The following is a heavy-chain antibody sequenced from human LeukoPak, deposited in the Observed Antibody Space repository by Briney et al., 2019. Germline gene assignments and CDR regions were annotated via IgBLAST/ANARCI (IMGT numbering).Heavy chain of an antibody. CDR2: ISTSGSTI. CDR1: GFTFSSYE. CDR3: AREGTGRYYYYYYIDV. J-gene: IGHJ6*03. V-gene: IGHV3-48*03. Sequence: AGGSLRLSCVASGFTFSSYEMNWVRQAPGKGLEWISYISTSGSTIYYADSVKGRFTISRDNAKNSLYLQMNSLRAEDTAVYYCAREGTGRYYYYYYIDVWGKGTTVTISS. D-gene: IGHD1-1*01.